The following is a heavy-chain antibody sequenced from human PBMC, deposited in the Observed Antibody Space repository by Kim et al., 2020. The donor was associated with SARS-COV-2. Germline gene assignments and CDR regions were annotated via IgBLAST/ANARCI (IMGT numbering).Heavy chain of an antibody. V-gene: IGHV3-48*03. J-gene: IGHJ3*02. CDR3: AREVVVSPDAFDI. Sequence: GGSLRLSCAASGLTFRSYEMNWVRQAPGKGLEWVSYISGSGSSKYYADSVKGRFTISRDNAKDSRYLQMNGLRAEDTAVYYCAREVVVSPDAFDIWGQGTMVTVSS. CDR2: ISGSGSSK. CDR1: GLTFRSYE. D-gene: IGHD3-22*01.